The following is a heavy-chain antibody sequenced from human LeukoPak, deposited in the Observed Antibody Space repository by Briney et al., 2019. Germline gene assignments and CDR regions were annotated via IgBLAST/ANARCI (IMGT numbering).Heavy chain of an antibody. CDR3: ARAVGKGPLYDSSGYFYGGGAFDT. V-gene: IGHV1-46*01. D-gene: IGHD3-22*01. Sequence: ASVKVSCKASGYTFTSYYMHWVRQAPGQGLEWMGIINPSGGSTSYAQKFQGRVTMTRDTSTSTVYMELSSLRSEDTAVYYCARAVGKGPLYDSSGYFYGGGAFDTWGQGTMVTVSS. CDR1: GYTFTSYY. J-gene: IGHJ3*02. CDR2: INPSGGST.